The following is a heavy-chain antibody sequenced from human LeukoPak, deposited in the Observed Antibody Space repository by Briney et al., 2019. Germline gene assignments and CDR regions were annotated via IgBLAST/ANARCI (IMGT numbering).Heavy chain of an antibody. CDR3: AKDPPRPSSGWYGRRAYFDY. CDR2: INHSGST. Sequence: KPSETLSLTCAVYGGSFSGYYWSWIRQPPGKGLEWIGEINHSGSTNYNPSLKSRVTISVDTSKNQFSLKLSSVTAADTAVYYCAKDPPRPSSGWYGRRAYFDYWGQGTLVTVSS. V-gene: IGHV4-34*01. CDR1: GGSFSGYY. D-gene: IGHD6-19*01. J-gene: IGHJ4*02.